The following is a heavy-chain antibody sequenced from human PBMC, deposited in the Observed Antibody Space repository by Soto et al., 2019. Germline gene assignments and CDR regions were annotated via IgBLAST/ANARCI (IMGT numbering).Heavy chain of an antibody. CDR2: IYWDDDK. CDR1: GFSLSTIAVG. Sequence: SGPTLVNPTQTLTLTCTFSGFSLSTIAVGVGWIRQPPGKALEWLALIYWDDDKRYSPYLXSRLTITKDTSKNQVVLTMTNMDPVDTATYYCAKVPAAILAPKRIVGYLWFDTWGQGTLVTVSS. V-gene: IGHV2-5*02. CDR3: AKVPAAILAPKRIVGYLWFDT. J-gene: IGHJ5*02. D-gene: IGHD2-2*01.